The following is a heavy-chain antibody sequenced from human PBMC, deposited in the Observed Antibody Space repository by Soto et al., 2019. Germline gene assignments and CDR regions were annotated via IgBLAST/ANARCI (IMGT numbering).Heavy chain of an antibody. CDR1: GFTLSGYA. CDR3: ARRARPDFYYMAV. Sequence: GGSLRLSCGASGFTLSGYAMDWVRQAPGKGLEYVSGISSNGVGTYYANSVQGRFTISRDNSKNTAYLQMGSLRPEDMAVYYCARRARPDFYYMAVWGKGTTVTVSS. CDR2: ISSNGVGT. V-gene: IGHV3-64*01. J-gene: IGHJ6*03. D-gene: IGHD6-6*01.